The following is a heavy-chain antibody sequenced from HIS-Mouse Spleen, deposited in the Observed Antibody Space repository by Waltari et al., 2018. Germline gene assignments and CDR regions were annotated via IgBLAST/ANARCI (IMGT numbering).Heavy chain of an antibody. D-gene: IGHD6-13*01. CDR1: GGPIRSSSYY. J-gene: IGHJ2*01. Sequence: GLVKPSETLSLTCTVSGGPIRSSSYYWGWIRQPPGKGLEWIGSIYYSGSTYYNPSLKSRVTISVDTSKNQFSLKLSSVTAADTAVYYCAREIPYSSSWYDWYFDLWGRGTLVTVSS. V-gene: IGHV4-39*07. CDR3: AREIPYSSSWYDWYFDL. CDR2: IYYSGST.